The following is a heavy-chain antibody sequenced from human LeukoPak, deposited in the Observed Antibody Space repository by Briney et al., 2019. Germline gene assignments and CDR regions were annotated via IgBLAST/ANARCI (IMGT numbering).Heavy chain of an antibody. V-gene: IGHV3-23*01. D-gene: IGHD3-22*01. J-gene: IGHJ4*02. CDR2: ITGTGDGT. CDR1: GFTFSTYA. CDR3: ARADVVVMGFDY. Sequence: QSGGSLRLSCAASGFTFSTYAMTWVRQAPGKGLEWVSSITGTGDGTSAADSVKGRFTISRDSSKHTLYLQMNSLRAEDTAVYYCARADVVVMGFDYWDQGTLVTVSS.